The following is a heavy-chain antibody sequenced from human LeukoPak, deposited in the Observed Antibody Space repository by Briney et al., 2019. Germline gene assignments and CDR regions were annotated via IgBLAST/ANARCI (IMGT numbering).Heavy chain of an antibody. Sequence: ASVNVSCKASGYTFTSYYMHWVRQAPGQGLEWMGIINPSGGSTSYAQKFHGRVTMTRDMSTSTVYMELSSLRSEDTAVYYCARDMSGLYYMDVWGKGTTVTVSS. CDR1: GYTFTSYY. J-gene: IGHJ6*03. CDR3: ARDMSGLYYMDV. D-gene: IGHD3-3*01. CDR2: INPSGGST. V-gene: IGHV1-46*01.